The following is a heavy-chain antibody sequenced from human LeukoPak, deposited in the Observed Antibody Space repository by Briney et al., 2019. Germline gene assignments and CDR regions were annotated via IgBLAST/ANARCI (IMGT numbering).Heavy chain of an antibody. CDR1: GASINSGSNY. V-gene: IGHV4-39*07. Sequence: SETLTLTCRVSGASINSGSNYWGWIRQPPGKTLEWIGSIYSSGSTYYNPSLKSRVIIMIDTPKNHFSLTLSSVTAADTAVYYCAREMNGDGYNQPSGYWGQGTLVTVSS. CDR2: IYSSGST. J-gene: IGHJ4*02. CDR3: AREMNGDGYNQPSGY. D-gene: IGHD5-24*01.